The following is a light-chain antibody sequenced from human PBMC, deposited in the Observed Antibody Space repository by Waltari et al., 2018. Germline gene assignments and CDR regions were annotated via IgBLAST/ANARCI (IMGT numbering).Light chain of an antibody. V-gene: IGKV1-5*03. CDR3: QQYDTYPYT. CDR1: QSISSW. CDR2: KAS. Sequence: DIQMTQSPSTLSASIGDRVTITCRASQSISSWVAWYQQRPGKAPKLLIYKASSLQVGVSSRFSGSGSGTEFTLTISSLQADDFATYYCQQYDTYPYTFDQGTKLDIK. J-gene: IGKJ2*01.